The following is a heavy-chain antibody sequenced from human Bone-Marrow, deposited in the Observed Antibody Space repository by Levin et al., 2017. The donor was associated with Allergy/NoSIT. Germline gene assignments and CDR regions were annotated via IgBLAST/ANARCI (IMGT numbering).Heavy chain of an antibody. V-gene: IGHV3-23*01. CDR2: ISGSGSNT. CDR1: GLIFSNYA. D-gene: IGHD3-22*01. CDR3: AVDDTSGYHSPFDC. Sequence: GESLKISCAASGLIFSNYAMNWVRQAPGKGLEWVSQISGSGSNTHYADSVRGRFTFSRDNSNNTVYLQMNSLRADDTAVYYCAVDDTSGYHSPFDCWGQGTLVTVSS. J-gene: IGHJ4*02.